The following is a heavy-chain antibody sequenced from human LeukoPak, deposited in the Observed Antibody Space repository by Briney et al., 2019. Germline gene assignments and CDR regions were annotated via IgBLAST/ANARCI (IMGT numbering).Heavy chain of an antibody. CDR3: VKDPGGGYCSGGSCSY. V-gene: IGHV3-23*01. CDR2: IGDTGTNT. J-gene: IGHJ4*02. Sequence: GGSLRLSCAASGFTFSSNAMSWVRQAPGKGLEWVSGIGDTGTNTFYADSVKGRFTISRDNSKSTIYLQMNSLRGEETAIYYCVKDPGGGYCSGGSCSYWGQGTLVTVSS. D-gene: IGHD2-15*01. CDR1: GFTFSSNA.